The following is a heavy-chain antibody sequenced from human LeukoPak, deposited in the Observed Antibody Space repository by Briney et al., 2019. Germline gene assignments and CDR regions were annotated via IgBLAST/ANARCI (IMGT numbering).Heavy chain of an antibody. CDR1: GFTVSSSY. J-gene: IGHJ3*01. D-gene: IGHD3-10*01. CDR3: AREGSGRTAYNDGLDV. CDR2: IRSGGST. Sequence: GGSLRLSCAASGFTVSSSYMTWVRQAPGKGLEWVSVIRSGGSTVYADSVKGRFTISRDNSKNTLYLRLNSLRAEDTAVYYCAREGSGRTAYNDGLDVWGQGTMVTVSS. V-gene: IGHV3-53*01.